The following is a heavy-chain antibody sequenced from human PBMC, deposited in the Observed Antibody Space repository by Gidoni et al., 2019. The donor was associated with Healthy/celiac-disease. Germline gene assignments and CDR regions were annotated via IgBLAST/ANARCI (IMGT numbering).Heavy chain of an antibody. CDR1: GFTFSSYW. Sequence: EVKLVESGGGLVQPGGALRLSCAAPGFTFSSYWMSWVRQAPGKGLEWVANIKQDGSEKYYVDSVKGRFTISRDNAKNSLYLQMNSLRAEDTAVYYCARDYYDSSGLFLGGEFAFDIWGQGTMVTVSS. D-gene: IGHD3-22*01. J-gene: IGHJ3*02. CDR2: IKQDGSEK. CDR3: ARDYYDSSGLFLGGEFAFDI. V-gene: IGHV3-7*03.